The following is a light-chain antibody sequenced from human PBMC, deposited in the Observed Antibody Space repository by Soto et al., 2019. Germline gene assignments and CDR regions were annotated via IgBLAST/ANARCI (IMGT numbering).Light chain of an antibody. V-gene: IGKV3-15*01. J-gene: IGKJ3*01. CDR2: GAS. CDR3: QHYNDWPPAFT. Sequence: EILMTQSPATLSVSPGERATLSCRASQSLSRNLAWYQQKPGQAPRLLIYGASTRASGIPAGFSGGGSGTEFTLTISSLQSEDFALYYCQHYNDWPPAFTFGPGTKVDL. CDR1: QSLSRN.